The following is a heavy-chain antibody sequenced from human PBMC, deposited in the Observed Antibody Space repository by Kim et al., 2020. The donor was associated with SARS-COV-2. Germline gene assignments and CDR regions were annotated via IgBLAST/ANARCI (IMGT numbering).Heavy chain of an antibody. CDR3: ARSGDTATVGHNDY. D-gene: IGHD5-18*01. CDR1: GYTFASFG. V-gene: IGHV1-18*04. Sequence: ASVKVSCKASGYTFASFGINWVRQAPGQGLEWMGWISGYNDNTNYAQKLQGRVTMTTDTSTSTAYMELRSLRSDDTAVYYCARSGDTATVGHNDYWGQGALVTVSS. J-gene: IGHJ4*02. CDR2: ISGYNDNT.